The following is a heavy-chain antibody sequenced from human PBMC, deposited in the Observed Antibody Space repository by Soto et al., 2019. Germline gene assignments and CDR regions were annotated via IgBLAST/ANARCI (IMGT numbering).Heavy chain of an antibody. J-gene: IGHJ5*02. D-gene: IGHD6-25*01. Sequence: QVQLMQSRPEVKTPGASVKLSCKASGYTFSSYVITWVRQAPGQGLEWMGWISPFNYNTNYAPKFQGRVTMTTDTSTTTAYMELRSLRSDDTAVYYCARGGRRLGWFDPWGQGTLVTVSS. CDR2: ISPFNYNT. CDR3: ARGGRRLGWFDP. CDR1: GYTFSSYV. V-gene: IGHV1-18*01.